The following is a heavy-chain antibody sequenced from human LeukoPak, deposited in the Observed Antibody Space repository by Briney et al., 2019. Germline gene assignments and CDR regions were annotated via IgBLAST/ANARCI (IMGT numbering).Heavy chain of an antibody. V-gene: IGHV1-2*02. J-gene: IGHJ4*02. D-gene: IGHD2-21*02. CDR2: INPNSGGT. Sequence: ASVKVSCKASGYIFTGYYMHWVRQAPGQGLEWMGWINPNSGGTNYAQKFQGRVTMTRDTSISTAYMELSRLRSDDTAVYYCARDVFGGYSCGGGDCYPDYWGQGTLVTVSS. CDR1: GYIFTGYY. CDR3: ARDVFGGYSCGGGDCYPDY.